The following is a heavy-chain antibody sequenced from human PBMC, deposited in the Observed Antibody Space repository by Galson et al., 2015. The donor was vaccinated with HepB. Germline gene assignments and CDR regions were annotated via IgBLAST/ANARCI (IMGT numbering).Heavy chain of an antibody. Sequence: QSGAEVKKPGESLKISCKGSGYSFTNYWIGWVRQMPGKGLEWMGIIYPGDSDTRYSPSFQGQVTISADKSISTAYLQWSSLKASDTAMYYCARRIEYSRSKYYFDYWGQGTLVTVSS. CDR2: IYPGDSDT. D-gene: IGHD6-6*01. J-gene: IGHJ4*02. CDR1: GYSFTNYW. CDR3: ARRIEYSRSKYYFDY. V-gene: IGHV5-51*03.